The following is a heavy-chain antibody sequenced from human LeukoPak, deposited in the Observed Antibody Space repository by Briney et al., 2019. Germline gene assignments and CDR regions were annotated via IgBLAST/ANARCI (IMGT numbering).Heavy chain of an antibody. CDR2: ISYDGSNK. V-gene: IGHV3-30*19. CDR1: GFTFSSYG. D-gene: IGHD6-13*01. J-gene: IGHJ5*02. Sequence: PGGSLRLSCAASGFTFSSYGMHWVRQAPGKGLEWVAVISYDGSNKYYADSVKGRFTISRDNSKNTLYLQMNSLRAEDTAVYYCARSIAAAGTVRFDPWGQGTLVTVSS. CDR3: ARSIAAAGTVRFDP.